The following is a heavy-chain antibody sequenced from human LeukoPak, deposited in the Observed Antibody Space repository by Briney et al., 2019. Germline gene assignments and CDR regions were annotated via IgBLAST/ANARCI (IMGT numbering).Heavy chain of an antibody. V-gene: IGHV4-61*02. J-gene: IGHJ5*02. D-gene: IGHD2-2*01. CDR3: ARGLRLDCSSTSCRLGNNWFDP. CDR2: ISTSGST. Sequence: NPSQTLSLTCTVPGGSISSGSYYWSWIRQPAGKGLEWIGRISTSGSTNYHPSLKRRVTISVDTSKNQFSLKLSSVTAADTAVYYCARGLRLDCSSTSCRLGNNWFDPWGQGTLVTVSS. CDR1: GGSISSGSYY.